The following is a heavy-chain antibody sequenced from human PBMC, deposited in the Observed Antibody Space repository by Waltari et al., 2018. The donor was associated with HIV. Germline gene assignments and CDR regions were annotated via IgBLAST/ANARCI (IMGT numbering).Heavy chain of an antibody. CDR3: ARDPYYYDSSGYLCYFDY. CDR2: ISYDGSNK. Sequence: QVQLVESGGGVVQPGRSLRLSFAASGFTFSSYAMHWVRQAPGKGLEWVAVISYDGSNKYYADSVKGRFTISRDNSKNTLYLQMNSLRAEDTAVYYCARDPYYYDSSGYLCYFDYWGQGTLVTVSS. V-gene: IGHV3-30-3*01. CDR1: GFTFSSYA. D-gene: IGHD3-22*01. J-gene: IGHJ4*02.